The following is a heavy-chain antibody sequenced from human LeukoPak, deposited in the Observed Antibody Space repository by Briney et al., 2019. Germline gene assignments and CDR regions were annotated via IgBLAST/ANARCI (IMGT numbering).Heavy chain of an antibody. CDR1: GASISSDDSY. Sequence: SETLSLTCAVSGASISSDDSYWTWIRQPPGKGLEWIGFLYYSGITYYTPSLKSRVTMSMDTSKNQFSLKLTSVTAADTAVYYCARIDAPPFSTIAGRGPFDSWGQGTLVTVSS. CDR2: LYYSGIT. J-gene: IGHJ4*02. V-gene: IGHV4-30-4*01. CDR3: ARIDAPPFSTIAGRGPFDS. D-gene: IGHD6-6*01.